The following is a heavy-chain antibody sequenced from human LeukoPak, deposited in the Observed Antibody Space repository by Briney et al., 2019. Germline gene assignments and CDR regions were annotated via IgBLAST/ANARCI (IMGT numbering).Heavy chain of an antibody. V-gene: IGHV4-59*01. CDR1: GGSISSYY. CDR2: INHSGST. D-gene: IGHD3-22*01. Sequence: SETLSLTCTVSGGSISSYYWSWIRQPPGKGLEWIGEINHSGSTNYNPSLKSRVTISVDPSKNQFSLKLSSVTAADTAVYYCASSGYRYGMDVWGQGTTVTVSS. CDR3: ASSGYRYGMDV. J-gene: IGHJ6*02.